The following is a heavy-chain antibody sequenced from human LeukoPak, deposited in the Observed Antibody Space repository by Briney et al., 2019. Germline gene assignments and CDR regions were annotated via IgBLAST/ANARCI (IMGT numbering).Heavy chain of an antibody. CDR3: ARAEGRDYGDHAY. D-gene: IGHD4-17*01. Sequence: GGSLRLFCAASGFTFSSYAMHWVRQDPGKGLVWVVVISYDGSNKYYADSVKGRFTISRDNSKNTLYLQMNSLRAEDTAVYYCARAEGRDYGDHAYWGQGTLVTVSS. J-gene: IGHJ4*02. CDR1: GFTFSSYA. CDR2: ISYDGSNK. V-gene: IGHV3-30*04.